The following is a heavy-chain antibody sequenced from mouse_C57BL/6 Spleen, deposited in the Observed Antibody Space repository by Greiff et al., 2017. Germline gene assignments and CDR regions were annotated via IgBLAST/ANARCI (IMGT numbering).Heavy chain of an antibody. V-gene: IGHV1-50*01. J-gene: IGHJ4*01. CDR3: VAIYYDDERAMDY. CDR1: GYTFTSYW. CDR2: IDPSDSYT. Sequence: QVQLQQPGAELVKPGASVKLSCKASGYTFTSYWMQWVKQRPGQGLEWIGEIDPSDSYTNYNQKFKGKATMTVDTSSSTAYMQLSSLTSEDSAVYYCVAIYYDDERAMDYWGQGTSVTVSA. D-gene: IGHD2-4*01.